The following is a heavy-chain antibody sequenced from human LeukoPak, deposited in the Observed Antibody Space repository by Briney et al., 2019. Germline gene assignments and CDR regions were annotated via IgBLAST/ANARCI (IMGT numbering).Heavy chain of an antibody. V-gene: IGHV1-2*06. CDR2: INPNSGGT. D-gene: IGHD2-2*01. CDR3: ARDPPRSTSSKAPFDY. J-gene: IGHJ4*02. CDR1: GYTFTGYY. Sequence: ASVKVSCKASGYTFTGYYMHWVRQAPGQGLEWMGRINPNSGGTNYAQKFQGRVTMTRDTSISTAYMELSRLRSDDTAVYYCARDPPRSTSSKAPFDYWRQGTLGTVSS.